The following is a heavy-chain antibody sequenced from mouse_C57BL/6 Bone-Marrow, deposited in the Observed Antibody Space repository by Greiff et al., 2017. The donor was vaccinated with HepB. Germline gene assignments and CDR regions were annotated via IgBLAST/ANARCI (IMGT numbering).Heavy chain of an antibody. V-gene: IGHV1-82*01. CDR2: IYPGDGDT. CDR3: ARSCDYDVAH. D-gene: IGHD2-4*01. J-gene: IGHJ3*01. CDR1: GYAFSSSW. Sequence: QVQLKESGPELVKSGASGKISCKASGYAFSSSWMNWVKQRPGKGLEGIGRIYPGDGDTNYNGKFKGKATLTADKSSSTAYMQLSSLTSEDSAVYFCARSCDYDVAHWGQGTLVSVSA.